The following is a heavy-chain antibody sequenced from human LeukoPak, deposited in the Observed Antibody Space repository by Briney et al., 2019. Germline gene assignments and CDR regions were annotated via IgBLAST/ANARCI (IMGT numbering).Heavy chain of an antibody. CDR3: AGAQVGATLGFDY. Sequence: SETLSLTCSVSGYSISGGYYWGWIRQPPGKGLEWIGSIHHSGSTYYNPSLTSRVTISVDTSKNQFSLNLISVTAADTAMYYCAGAQVGATLGFDYWGQGTLVTVSS. V-gene: IGHV4-38-2*02. D-gene: IGHD1-26*01. J-gene: IGHJ4*02. CDR1: GYSISGGYY. CDR2: IHHSGST.